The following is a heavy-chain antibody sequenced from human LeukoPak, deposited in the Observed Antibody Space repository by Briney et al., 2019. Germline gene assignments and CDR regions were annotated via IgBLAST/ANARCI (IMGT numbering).Heavy chain of an antibody. CDR2: MNPNSGNT. V-gene: IGHV1-8*01. Sequence: ASVKVSCKASGYTFTSYDINWVRQATGQGLEWMGWMNPNSGNTGYAQKFQGRVTMTEDTSTDTAYMELSSLRSEDTAVYYCAKDYSGSYHWGQGTLVTVSS. D-gene: IGHD1-26*01. CDR3: AKDYSGSYH. CDR1: GYTFTSYD. J-gene: IGHJ5*02.